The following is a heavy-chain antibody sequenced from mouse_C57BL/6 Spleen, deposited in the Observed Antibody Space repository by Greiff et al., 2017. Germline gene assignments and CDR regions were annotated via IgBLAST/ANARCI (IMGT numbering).Heavy chain of an antibody. CDR2: IHPNSGST. Sequence: QVQLQQPGAELVKPGASVKLSCKASGYTFTSYWMHWVKQRPGQGLEWIGMIHPNSGSTNYNEKCKSKATLTVDKSSSTAYMQLSSLTSEDSAVYYCARPFITPRAYWGQGTLVTVSA. D-gene: IGHD1-2*01. J-gene: IGHJ3*01. V-gene: IGHV1-64*01. CDR1: GYTFTSYW. CDR3: ARPFITPRAY.